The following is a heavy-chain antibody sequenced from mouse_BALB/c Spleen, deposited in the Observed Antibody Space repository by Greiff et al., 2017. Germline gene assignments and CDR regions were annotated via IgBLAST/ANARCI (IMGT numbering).Heavy chain of an antibody. CDR2: INPSSGYT. J-gene: IGHJ3*01. Sequence: VQLQQSGAELARPGASVKLSCKASGYTFTSYWMQWVKQRPGQGLEWIGYINPSSGYTNYNQKFKDKATLTADKSSSTAYMQLSSLTSEDSAVYYCARSNDYDKGFAYWGQGTLVTVSA. D-gene: IGHD2-4*01. CDR1: GYTFTSYW. CDR3: ARSNDYDKGFAY. V-gene: IGHV1-4*01.